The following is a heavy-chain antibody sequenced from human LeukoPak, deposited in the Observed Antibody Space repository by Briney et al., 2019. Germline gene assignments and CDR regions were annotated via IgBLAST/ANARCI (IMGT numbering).Heavy chain of an antibody. CDR2: IWDDEVRE. V-gene: IGHV3-33*01. CDR1: GFTFNNYV. Sequence: GGSLRLSCVASGFTFNNYVMHWVRQAPGKGLEWVALIWDDEVREDYTDSVKGRFTISRDNAKNSLYLQMNSLRAEDTAVYYCARGLRYYDSSGYYYAWGQGTLVTVSS. J-gene: IGHJ5*02. CDR3: ARGLRYYDSSGYYYA. D-gene: IGHD3-22*01.